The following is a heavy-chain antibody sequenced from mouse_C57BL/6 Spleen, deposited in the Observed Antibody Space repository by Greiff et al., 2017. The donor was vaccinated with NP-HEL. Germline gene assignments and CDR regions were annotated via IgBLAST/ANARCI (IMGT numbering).Heavy chain of an antibody. CDR3: ARSYGEDWFAY. V-gene: IGHV1-55*01. Sequence: VQLQQPGAELVKPGASVKMSCKASGYTFTSYWITWVKQRPGQGLEWIGDIYPGSGSTNYHEKFKSKATLTVDTSSSTAYMQLSSRTSEDSAVYYCARSYGEDWFAYWGQGTLVTVSA. J-gene: IGHJ3*01. D-gene: IGHD1-1*01. CDR1: GYTFTSYW. CDR2: IYPGSGST.